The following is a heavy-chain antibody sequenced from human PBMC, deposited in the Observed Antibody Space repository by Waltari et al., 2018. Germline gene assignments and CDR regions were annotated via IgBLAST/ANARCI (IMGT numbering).Heavy chain of an antibody. CDR2: VYYNGNA. CDR3: ARSFGGSGSYKFDY. D-gene: IGHD3-10*01. CDR1: GGSISTSTHY. J-gene: IGHJ4*02. Sequence: QLQLQESGPRLVKSSETLSLTCTVSGGSISTSTHYWAWIRQTPGTGPEWIGSVYYNGNAYYNPSLERRVTMSVDTSKNHFSLDLESVTTSDTSIYFCARSFGGSGSYKFDYWGQGILVTVSS. V-gene: IGHV4-39*02.